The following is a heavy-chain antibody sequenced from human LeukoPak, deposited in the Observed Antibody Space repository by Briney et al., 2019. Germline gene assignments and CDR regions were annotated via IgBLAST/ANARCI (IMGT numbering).Heavy chain of an antibody. Sequence: GGSLRLSCAASGFTFSNYGIHWVRQAPGKGLEWVAIIWYDGNKKYYADSVKGRFTISRDNSKKTLYLQMDSLRAEDTAVYYCAAQWLRFGPDAFDIWGQGTMVTVSS. CDR3: AAQWLRFGPDAFDI. CDR1: GFTFSNYG. D-gene: IGHD5-12*01. V-gene: IGHV3-33*01. CDR2: IWYDGNKK. J-gene: IGHJ3*02.